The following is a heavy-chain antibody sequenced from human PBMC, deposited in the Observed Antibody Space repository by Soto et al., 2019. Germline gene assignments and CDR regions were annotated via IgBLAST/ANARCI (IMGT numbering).Heavy chain of an antibody. CDR1: GDSISSRSYY. CDR2: IYYSGST. CDR3: AAEYSSSSGRDY. Sequence: SETLSLTCTVTGDSISSRSYYWGWIRQPPGKGLEWIGSIYYSGSTYNNPSLRSRVTISVDTSKNQFSLKLSSVTAADTAVYYCAAEYSSSSGRDYWGQGTLLTVSS. J-gene: IGHJ4*02. D-gene: IGHD6-6*01. V-gene: IGHV4-39*07.